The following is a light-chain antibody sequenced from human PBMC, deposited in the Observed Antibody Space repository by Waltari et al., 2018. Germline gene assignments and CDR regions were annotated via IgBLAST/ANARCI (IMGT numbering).Light chain of an antibody. CDR2: DVS. Sequence: QSALTQPASVSGSPGQSIPLSCTGTSRDVGGYNYVPWYQQHPGKAPKLMIYDVSNRPSGVSNRFSGSKSGNTASLTISGLQAEDEADYYCSSYTSSSTLVVFGSGTKVTVL. CDR1: SRDVGGYNY. J-gene: IGLJ6*01. V-gene: IGLV2-14*03. CDR3: SSYTSSSTLVV.